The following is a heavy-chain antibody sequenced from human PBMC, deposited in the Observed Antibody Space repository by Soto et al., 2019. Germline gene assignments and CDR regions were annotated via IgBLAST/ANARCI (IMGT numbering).Heavy chain of an antibody. D-gene: IGHD2-2*01. CDR3: AREWGYCSSTSCSNWFDP. CDR2: INPNSGGT. CDR1: GYTFTGYY. Sequence: QVQLVQSGAEVKKPGAPVKVSCKASGYTFTGYYMHWVRQAPGQGLELMGWINPNSGGTNYAQKFQGCVTMTRDTSISTAYMELSRLRSDDTAVYYCAREWGYCSSTSCSNWFDPWGQGTLVTVSS. J-gene: IGHJ5*02. V-gene: IGHV1-2*04.